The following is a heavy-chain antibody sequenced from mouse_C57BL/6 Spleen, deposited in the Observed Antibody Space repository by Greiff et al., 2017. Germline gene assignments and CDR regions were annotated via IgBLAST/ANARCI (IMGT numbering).Heavy chain of an antibody. D-gene: IGHD3-1*01. CDR1: GFTFSSYT. V-gene: IGHV5-9*01. CDR3: ARQGGSGYFDY. Sequence: DVKLVESGGGLVKPGGSLKLSCAASGFTFSSYTMSWVRQTPEKRLEWVATISGGGGNTYYPDSVKGRFTISRDNAKNTLYLQMSSLRSEDTALYYCARQGGSGYFDYWGQGTTLTVSS. J-gene: IGHJ2*01. CDR2: ISGGGGNT.